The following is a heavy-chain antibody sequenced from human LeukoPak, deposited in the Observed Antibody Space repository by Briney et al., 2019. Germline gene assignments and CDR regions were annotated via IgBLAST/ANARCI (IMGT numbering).Heavy chain of an antibody. V-gene: IGHV4-59*01. D-gene: IGHD2-2*01. CDR3: AKSNSRYQPWTLDI. J-gene: IGHJ4*02. CDR1: GGSISSYY. CDR2: IYYSGST. Sequence: SETLSLTCTVSGGSISSYYWSWIRQPPGKGLEWIGYIYYSGSTNYNPSLKSRVTISVDTSKNQFSLKLSSVTAADTAVYYCAKSNSRYQPWTLDIWGQGTLVTVSS.